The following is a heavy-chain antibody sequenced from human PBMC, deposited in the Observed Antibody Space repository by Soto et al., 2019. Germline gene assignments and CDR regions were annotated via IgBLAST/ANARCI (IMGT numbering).Heavy chain of an antibody. CDR3: ATSAGRGWFDP. J-gene: IGHJ5*02. V-gene: IGHV4-4*02. Sequence: QVQLQESGPGLVKPSGTLSLTCAVSGGSISSSNWWSWVRQPPGKGLEWIVELYHSGSTNYKPSLKSRVNISVDKSKNQFSLKLSSVTAADTAVYYCATSAGRGWFDPWGQGTLVTVSS. CDR2: LYHSGST. CDR1: GGSISSSNW.